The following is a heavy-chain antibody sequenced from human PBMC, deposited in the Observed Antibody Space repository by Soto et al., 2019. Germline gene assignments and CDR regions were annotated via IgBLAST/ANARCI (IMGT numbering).Heavy chain of an antibody. V-gene: IGHV3-23*01. CDR1: GFTFSSYA. CDR3: VRRRSSWYFDY. D-gene: IGHD6-13*01. CDR2: ISGSDGST. Sequence: EVQLLESGGGVVQPGGSLRLSCAASGFTFSSYAMNWVRQAPGKGLEWVSVISGSDGSTYYADSVKGRFTISRDNSKNTLNLQRNSLRAEDPAVYYCVRRRSSWYFDYWGQGTLVTVSS. J-gene: IGHJ4*02.